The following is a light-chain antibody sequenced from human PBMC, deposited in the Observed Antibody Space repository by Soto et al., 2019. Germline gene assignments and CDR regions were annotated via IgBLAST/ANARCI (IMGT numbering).Light chain of an antibody. CDR1: SSDVGGYNY. CDR2: DVN. J-gene: IGLJ1*01. CDR3: CSYAGGSYV. Sequence: QSALTQPRSVSGSPGQSVAISCTGTSSDVGGYNYVSWYQHHPGKAPKVMIYDVNKRPSGVPDRFSGSKSGNTASLTISGLQGEDEADFYCCSYAGGSYVFGTGTKLTVL. V-gene: IGLV2-11*01.